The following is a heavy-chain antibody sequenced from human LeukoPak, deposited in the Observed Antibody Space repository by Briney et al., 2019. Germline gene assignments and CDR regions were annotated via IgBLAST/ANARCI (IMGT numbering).Heavy chain of an antibody. CDR2: IYYDWNT. V-gene: IGHV4-39*01. Sequence: SETLSLTCTVSGGSISSSSYYWGWIRQPPGKGLEWIGSIYYDWNTYYNPSLKSRVTISVDTSKNQFSLKPSSVTAADTAVYYCVSELRDYWGQGTLVTVSS. D-gene: IGHD1-14*01. CDR1: GGSISSSSYY. CDR3: VSELRDY. J-gene: IGHJ4*02.